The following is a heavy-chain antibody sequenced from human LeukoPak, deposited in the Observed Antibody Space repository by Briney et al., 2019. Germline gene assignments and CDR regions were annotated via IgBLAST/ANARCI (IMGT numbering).Heavy chain of an antibody. Sequence: GGSLRLSCAASGFTFSSYAMHWVRQAPGKGLEWVAVISYDGSNKYYADSVKGRFTISRDNSKNTLYLQMNGLRAEDTAMYYCARYADNGFDYWGQGTLVTVSS. J-gene: IGHJ5*01. CDR2: ISYDGSNK. CDR3: ARYADNGFDY. CDR1: GFTFSSYA. V-gene: IGHV3-30-3*01.